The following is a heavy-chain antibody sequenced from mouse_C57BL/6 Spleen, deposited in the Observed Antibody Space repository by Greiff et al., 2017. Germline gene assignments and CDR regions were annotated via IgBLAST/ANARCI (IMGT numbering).Heavy chain of an antibody. CDR1: GYTFTSYW. CDR3: ARGNYPYYYARDY. J-gene: IGHJ4*01. D-gene: IGHD2-1*01. CDR2: IYPGSGST. Sequence: QVQLQQPGAELVKPGASVKMSCKASGYTFTSYWITWVKQRPGQGLEWIGDIYPGSGSTNYNEKFKSKATLTVDTSSSTAYMQLSSLTSEDSAVYDWARGNYPYYYARDYWGQGTSVTVSS. V-gene: IGHV1-55*01.